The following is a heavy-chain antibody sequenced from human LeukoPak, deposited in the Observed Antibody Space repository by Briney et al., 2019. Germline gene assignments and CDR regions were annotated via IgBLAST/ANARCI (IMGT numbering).Heavy chain of an antibody. V-gene: IGHV1-69*13. J-gene: IGHJ6*02. CDR2: IIPIFGTA. Sequence: SVKVSCQASGGTFSSYAISWVRQAPGQRLEWMGGIIPIFGTANYAQKFQGRVTITADESTSTAYMELSSLRSEDTAVYYCARSPMGFKDYYGMDVWGQGTTVTVSS. D-gene: IGHD2-15*01. CDR3: ARSPMGFKDYYGMDV. CDR1: GGTFSSYA.